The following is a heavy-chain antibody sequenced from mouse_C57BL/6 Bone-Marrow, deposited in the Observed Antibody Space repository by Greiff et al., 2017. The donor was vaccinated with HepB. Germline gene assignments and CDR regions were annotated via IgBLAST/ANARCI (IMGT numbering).Heavy chain of an antibody. V-gene: IGHV1-81*01. D-gene: IGHD1-1*01. CDR2: IYPRSGNT. Sequence: VQLQQSGAELARPGASVKLSCKASGYTFTSYGISWVKQRTGQGLEWIGEIYPRSGNTYYNEKFKGKATLTADKSSSTAYMELRSLTSEDSAVYFCARDHYYGSSLYAMDYWGQGTSVTVSS. CDR1: GYTFTSYG. J-gene: IGHJ4*01. CDR3: ARDHYYGSSLYAMDY.